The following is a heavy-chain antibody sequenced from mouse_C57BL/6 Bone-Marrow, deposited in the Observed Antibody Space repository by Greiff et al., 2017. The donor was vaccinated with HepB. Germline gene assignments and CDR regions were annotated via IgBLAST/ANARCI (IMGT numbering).Heavy chain of an antibody. CDR2: ISSGGDYI. CDR3: TRDEGYYGSREGFAY. V-gene: IGHV5-9-1*02. Sequence: EVMLVESGEGLVKPGGSLKLSCAASGFTFSSYAMSWVRQTPEKRLEWVAYISSGGDYIYYADTVKGRFTISRDNARNTLYLQNGSLKSEDTAMYYCTRDEGYYGSREGFAYWGQGTLVTVSA. CDR1: GFTFSSYA. D-gene: IGHD1-1*01. J-gene: IGHJ3*01.